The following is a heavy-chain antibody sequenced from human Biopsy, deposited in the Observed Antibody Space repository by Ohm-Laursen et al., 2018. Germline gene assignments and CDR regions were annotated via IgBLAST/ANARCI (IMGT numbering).Heavy chain of an antibody. CDR1: GFTFSSYA. V-gene: IGHV3-66*01. J-gene: IGHJ4*02. CDR2: SHSGGAT. D-gene: IGHD2/OR15-2a*01. CDR3: ARGMRTTGWPYFDY. Sequence: SLRLSCAASGFTFSSYAMTWFRQAPGKGLEWVSLSHSGGATYYADSVKGRFTISRDNSNNKLFLQMNSLREEDTATYYCARGMRTTGWPYFDYWGQGILATVSS.